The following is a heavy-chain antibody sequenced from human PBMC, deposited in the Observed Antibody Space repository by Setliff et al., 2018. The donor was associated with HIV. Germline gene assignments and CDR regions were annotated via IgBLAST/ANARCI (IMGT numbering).Heavy chain of an antibody. Sequence: KASETLSLTCTVSDDSITGNNWWNWVRQPPGKGLEWIGEIDHSGSTNYSPSLKSRVTMSVDKSKKQFSLKLSFVTAADTAMYYCARDQRTPAATPDAFEFWGQGRMVTVSS. CDR2: IDHSGST. V-gene: IGHV4-4*02. CDR3: ARDQRTPAATPDAFEF. D-gene: IGHD2-2*01. J-gene: IGHJ3*01. CDR1: DDSITGNNW.